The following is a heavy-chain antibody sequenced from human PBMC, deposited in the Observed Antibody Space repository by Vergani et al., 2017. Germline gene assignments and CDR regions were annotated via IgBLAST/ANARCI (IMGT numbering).Heavy chain of an antibody. J-gene: IGHJ4*02. CDR2: IYYSGST. V-gene: IGHV4-59*01. CDR1: GGSISSYY. D-gene: IGHD5-12*01. CDR3: ARGDSGYEIDY. Sequence: QVQLQESGPGLVKPSETLSLTCTVSGGSISSYYWSWIRQPSGKGLEWIGYIYYSGSTNYNPSLKSRVTISVDTSKNHFSLKLSSVTAADTAVYYCARGDSGYEIDYWGQGTLVTVSS.